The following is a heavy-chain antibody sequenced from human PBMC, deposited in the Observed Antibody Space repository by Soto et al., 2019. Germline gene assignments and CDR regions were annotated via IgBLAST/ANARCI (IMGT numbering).Heavy chain of an antibody. D-gene: IGHD6-13*01. CDR2: IYYSGST. V-gene: IGHV4-59*01. Sequence: PSETLSLTCTVSGGSISSYYWSWIRQPPGKGLEWIGYIYYSGSTNYNPSLKSRVTISVDTSKNQFSLKLSSVTAADTAVYYCAGDVSSRGGMDVWGQGTTVTVSS. CDR3: AGDVSSRGGMDV. CDR1: GGSISSYY. J-gene: IGHJ6*02.